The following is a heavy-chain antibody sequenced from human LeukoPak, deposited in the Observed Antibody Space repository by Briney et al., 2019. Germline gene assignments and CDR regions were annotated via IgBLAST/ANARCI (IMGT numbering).Heavy chain of an antibody. J-gene: IGHJ4*02. D-gene: IGHD3-22*01. Sequence: GGSLRLSCAASGITFDDYAMHWVRQAPGKGLEWVSGISWNSGSIGYADSVKGRFTISRDNAKNSLYLQMNSLRAEDMALYYCAKGSDYDSSGPFDYWGQGTLVTVSS. CDR1: GITFDDYA. CDR2: ISWNSGSI. V-gene: IGHV3-9*03. CDR3: AKGSDYDSSGPFDY.